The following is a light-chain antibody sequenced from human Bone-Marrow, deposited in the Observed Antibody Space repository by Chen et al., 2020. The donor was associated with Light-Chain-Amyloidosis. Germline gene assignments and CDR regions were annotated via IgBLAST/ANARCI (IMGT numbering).Light chain of an antibody. J-gene: IGLJ1*01. CDR1: SGDVGGDNQ. V-gene: IGLV2-14*01. Sequence: QSALTQPASVTGSPGHSITISCTGTSGDVGGDNQVSWYQQHPDKAPKLMIYEVTNRPSWVPDRFSGSKSDNTASLTISGLQTEDEADYFCSAYTITNTLVFGSGTSVTVL. CDR3: SAYTITNTLV. CDR2: EVT.